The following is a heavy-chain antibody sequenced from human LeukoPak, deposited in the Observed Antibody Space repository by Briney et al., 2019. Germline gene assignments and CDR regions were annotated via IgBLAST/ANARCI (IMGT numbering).Heavy chain of an antibody. CDR1: GGSISSYY. CDR3: ARVGGTAGRDYYYYGMDV. V-gene: IGHV4-59*01. CDR2: IYYSGST. Sequence: SETLSLTCTVSGGSISSYYWSWIRQPPGKGLEWIGYIYYSGSTNYNPSLKSRVTISVDTSKNQFSLKLSSVTAADTAVYYCARVGGTAGRDYYYYGMDVWGQGATVTVPS. D-gene: IGHD1-1*01. J-gene: IGHJ6*02.